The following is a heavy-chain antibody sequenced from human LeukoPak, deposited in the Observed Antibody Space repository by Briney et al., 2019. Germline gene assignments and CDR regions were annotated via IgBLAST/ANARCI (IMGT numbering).Heavy chain of an antibody. D-gene: IGHD5-12*01. V-gene: IGHV1-69*04. CDR2: IIPILGIA. Sequence: SVKVSCKASGGTFSSYAISWVRQAPGQGLEWMGRIIPILGIANYAQKFQGRVTITADKSTSTAYMELSSLRSEDTAVYYCARDLNVPPGNVDIVATAWDYWGQGTLVTVSS. J-gene: IGHJ4*02. CDR3: ARDLNVPPGNVDIVATAWDY. CDR1: GGTFSSYA.